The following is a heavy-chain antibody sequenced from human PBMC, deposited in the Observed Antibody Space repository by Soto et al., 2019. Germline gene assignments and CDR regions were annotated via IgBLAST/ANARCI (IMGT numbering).Heavy chain of an antibody. Sequence: ASVKVSCKASGYTFTSYAMHWVRQAPGQRLEWMGWSNAGNGNTKYSQKFQGRVTITRDKSASTAYMELSSLRSEDTAVYYCARVSGRHFRYYFDYWGQGTLVTVSS. CDR3: ARVSGRHFRYYFDY. J-gene: IGHJ4*02. V-gene: IGHV1-3*01. CDR1: GYTFTSYA. CDR2: SNAGNGNT. D-gene: IGHD3-3*01.